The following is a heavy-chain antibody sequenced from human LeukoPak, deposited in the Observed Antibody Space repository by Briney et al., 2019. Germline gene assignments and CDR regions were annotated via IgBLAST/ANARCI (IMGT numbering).Heavy chain of an antibody. CDR3: ARSLGGAGSYDI. Sequence: GGSLRLSCAASGFTFSSHWMHWVRQAPGKGLVWVPRINSDGSNRNYADSVKGRFIISRDNAKNTVYLQMNSLRVEDTAVYYCARSLGGAGSYDIWGQGTMVTVSS. CDR2: INSDGSNR. J-gene: IGHJ3*02. D-gene: IGHD2-15*01. V-gene: IGHV3-74*01. CDR1: GFTFSSHW.